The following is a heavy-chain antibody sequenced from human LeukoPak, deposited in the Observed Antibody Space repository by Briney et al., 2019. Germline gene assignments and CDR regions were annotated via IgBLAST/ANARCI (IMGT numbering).Heavy chain of an antibody. J-gene: IGHJ6*04. CDR1: GFTFSSYS. CDR3: AKDLVGRGSYSDRGMDV. V-gene: IGHV3-30*18. CDR2: ISYDGSNK. Sequence: GGSLRLSCAASGFTFSSYSMNWVRQAPGKGLEWVAVISYDGSNKYYADSVKGRFTISRDNSKNTLYLQMNGLRAEDTAVYYCAKDLVGRGSYSDRGMDVWGKGTTVTVSS. D-gene: IGHD3-10*01.